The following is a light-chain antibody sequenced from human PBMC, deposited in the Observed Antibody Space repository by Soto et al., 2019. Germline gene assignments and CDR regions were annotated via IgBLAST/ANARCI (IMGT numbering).Light chain of an antibody. CDR1: RSDVGSYNY. V-gene: IGLV2-14*01. Sequence: QSALTQPASVSGSPGQSITISCTGTRSDVGSYNYVSWYQQHPGKAPKLMIYEVSDRPSGSSSRFSGSKSGNTASLNIYGLQTEYEADYYCSSYTSSSTLFGTGTKVTVL. CDR2: EVS. J-gene: IGLJ1*01. CDR3: SSYTSSSTL.